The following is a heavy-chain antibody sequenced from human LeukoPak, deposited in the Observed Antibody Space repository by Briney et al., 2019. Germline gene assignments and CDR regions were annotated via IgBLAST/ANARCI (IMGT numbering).Heavy chain of an antibody. CDR3: ARVYGDYPSYFDL. V-gene: IGHV4-31*03. Sequence: PSETLSLTCTVSGDFIRSGGYYWGWIRQHPGKGLEWIGYIYYSGRTYYNTSLQSRFTISVDTSKNQFSLKLSSVTAADTAVYYCARVYGDYPSYFDLWGQGTLVTVSS. CDR1: GDFIRSGGYY. D-gene: IGHD4-17*01. CDR2: IYYSGRT. J-gene: IGHJ4*02.